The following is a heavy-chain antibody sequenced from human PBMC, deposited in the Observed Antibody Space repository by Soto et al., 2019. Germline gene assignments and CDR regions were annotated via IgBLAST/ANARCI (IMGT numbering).Heavy chain of an antibody. CDR1: GFTFSSYA. V-gene: IGHV3-23*01. CDR2: ISGSGGST. J-gene: IGHJ2*01. Sequence: GGSLRLSCAASGFTFSSYAMSWVRQAPGKGLEWVSAISGSGGSTYYADSVKGRFTISRDNSKNTLYLQMNSLRAEDTAVYYCANPAYAYDNSAHWYLDLWGRGTLVTVPQ. CDR3: ANPAYAYDNSAHWYLDL. D-gene: IGHD3-22*01.